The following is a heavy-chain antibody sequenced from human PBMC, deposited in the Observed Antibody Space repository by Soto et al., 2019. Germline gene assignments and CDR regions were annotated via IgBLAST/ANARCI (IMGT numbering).Heavy chain of an antibody. J-gene: IGHJ6*02. V-gene: IGHV3-21*01. D-gene: IGHD3-22*01. CDR2: ISSSSSYI. CDR3: ARVVDYYDPYYYYGMDV. Sequence: GGSLRLSCAASEFTFSTYSMNWVRQAPGKGLEWVSSISSSSSYIYYADSVKGRFTISRDNAKNSLYLQMNSLRAEDTAVYYCARVVDYYDPYYYYGMDVWGQGNTVPVSS. CDR1: EFTFSTYS.